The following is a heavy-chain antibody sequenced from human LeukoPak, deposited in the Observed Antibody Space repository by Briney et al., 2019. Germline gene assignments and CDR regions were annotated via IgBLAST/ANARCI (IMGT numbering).Heavy chain of an antibody. CDR1: GFTVSSNY. CDR2: IYSGGST. J-gene: IGHJ6*02. CDR3: ARGIAARGSRDYYGMDV. D-gene: IGHD6-6*01. Sequence: PGGSLRLSCAASGFTVSSNYMSWVRQAPGKGLEWVSVIYSGGSTYYADSVKGRFTISRDNSKNTLYLQMNSLRAEDTAVYYCARGIAARGSRDYYGMDVWGQGTTVTVSS. V-gene: IGHV3-66*01.